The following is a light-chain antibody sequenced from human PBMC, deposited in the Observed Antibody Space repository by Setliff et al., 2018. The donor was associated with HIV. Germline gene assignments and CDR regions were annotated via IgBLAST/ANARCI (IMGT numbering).Light chain of an antibody. CDR1: SSDVGGSNY. CDR2: EVS. Sequence: QSALTQPASVSGSPGQSITISCTGTSSDVGGSNYVSWYQQHPGKAPKLMIYEVSNRPSWVSNLFSGSKSGNTASLTISGLQAEYEADYYCSSYTFSSTPYVFGTGTKVTVL. J-gene: IGLJ1*01. CDR3: SSYTFSSTPYV. V-gene: IGLV2-14*01.